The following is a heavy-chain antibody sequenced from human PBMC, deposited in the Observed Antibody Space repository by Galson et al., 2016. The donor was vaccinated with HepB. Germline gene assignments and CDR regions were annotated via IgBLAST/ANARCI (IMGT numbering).Heavy chain of an antibody. Sequence: YNTSLKSRVTMSVDTSKNQFSLKLSSVTAADTAVYYCARATISSSSLFDYWGQGALVTVSS. D-gene: IGHD6-13*01. J-gene: IGHJ4*02. V-gene: IGHV4-4*07. CDR3: ARATISSSSLFDY.